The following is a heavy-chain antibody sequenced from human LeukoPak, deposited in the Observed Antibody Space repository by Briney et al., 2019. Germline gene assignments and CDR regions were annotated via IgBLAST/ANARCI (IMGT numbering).Heavy chain of an antibody. Sequence: ASVKVSCKASGYTFTGYYMHWVRQAPGQGLEWMGWINPNSGGTNYAQKFQGRVTMTRDTSISTAYMELSRLRSDDTAVYYCARGRSYSNYVEEDAFDIWGQGTMVTVSS. J-gene: IGHJ3*02. V-gene: IGHV1-2*02. CDR3: ARGRSYSNYVEEDAFDI. CDR2: INPNSGGT. D-gene: IGHD4-11*01. CDR1: GYTFTGYY.